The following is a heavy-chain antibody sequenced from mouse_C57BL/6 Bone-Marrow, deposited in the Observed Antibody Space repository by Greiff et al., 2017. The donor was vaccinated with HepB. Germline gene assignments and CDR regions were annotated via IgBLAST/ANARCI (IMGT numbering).Heavy chain of an antibody. J-gene: IGHJ1*03. CDR2: IDPETGGT. D-gene: IGHD2-10*01. CDR3: TRTAYYGNFYWYFDV. CDR1: GYTFTDYE. V-gene: IGHV1-15*01. Sequence: QVHVKQSGAELVRPGASVTLSCKASGYTFTDYEMHWVKQTPVHGLEWIGAIDPETGGTAYNQKFKGKAILTADKSSSTAYMELRSLTSEDSAVYYCTRTAYYGNFYWYFDVWGTGTTVTVSS.